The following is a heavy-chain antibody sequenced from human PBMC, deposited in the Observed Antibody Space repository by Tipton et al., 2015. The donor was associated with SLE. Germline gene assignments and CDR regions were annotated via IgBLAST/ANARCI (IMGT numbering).Heavy chain of an antibody. J-gene: IGHJ3*02. CDR1: GGSISSGGYY. Sequence: LRLSCTVSGGSISSGGYYWSWIRQHPGKGLEWIGYIYYSGSTYYNPSLKSRVTISVDTSKNQFSLKLSSVTAADTAVYYCARGHSGYDYATFDIWGQGAMVTVSS. CDR2: IYYSGST. CDR3: ARGHSGYDYATFDI. V-gene: IGHV4-31*03. D-gene: IGHD5-12*01.